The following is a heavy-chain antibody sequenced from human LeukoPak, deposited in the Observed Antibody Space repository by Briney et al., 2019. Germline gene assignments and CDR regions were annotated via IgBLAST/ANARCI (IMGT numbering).Heavy chain of an antibody. J-gene: IGHJ4*02. CDR2: MSHSGTS. CDR1: GGSVSSSSYY. V-gene: IGHV4-39*01. Sequence: SETLSLTCTVSGGSVSSSSYYWGWVRQPPGKGLEWIGLMSHSGTSAYNPSLEGRLTISVDTSKNQFSLRLTSVTAADTAVYCLRSHSAYWGQGTLVTVSS. CDR3: RSHSAY. D-gene: IGHD3-16*01.